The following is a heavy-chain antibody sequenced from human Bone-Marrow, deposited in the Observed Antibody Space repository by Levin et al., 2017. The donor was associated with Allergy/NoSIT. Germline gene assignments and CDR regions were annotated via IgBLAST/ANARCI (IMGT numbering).Heavy chain of an antibody. CDR2: IRRRSDGGTS. CDR3: VPADCAGFPCSSDLSVSMFDL. J-gene: IGHJ3*01. D-gene: IGHD2-21*01. V-gene: IGHV3-15*07. Sequence: GGSLRLSCAASGLRFKNAWMSWVRQAPGKGLEWVGHIRRRSDGGTSDYSAPVKGRSSIFRDDSQNTVYLQMNSLKTEDSGTYYCVPADCAGFPCSSDLSVSMFDLWGQGTEVIVSA. CDR1: GLRFKNAW.